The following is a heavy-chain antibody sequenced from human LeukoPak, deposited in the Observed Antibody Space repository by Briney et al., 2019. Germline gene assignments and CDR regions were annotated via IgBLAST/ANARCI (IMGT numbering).Heavy chain of an antibody. CDR3: ARDSSSSGSRWFDP. V-gene: IGHV3-30*04. J-gene: IGHJ5*02. CDR2: ISYGGSNK. D-gene: IGHD6-19*01. CDR1: GFTFSSYA. Sequence: GGSLRLSCAASGFTFSSYAMHWIRQAPGKGLEWVAVISYGGSNKYYADSVKGRFTISRDNSKNTLYLQMNSLRAEDTAVYYCARDSSSSGSRWFDPWGQGTLVTVSS.